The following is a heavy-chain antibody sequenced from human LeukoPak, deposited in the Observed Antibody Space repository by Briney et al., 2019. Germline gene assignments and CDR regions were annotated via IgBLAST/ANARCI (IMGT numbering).Heavy chain of an antibody. CDR2: ISSSSSYI. CDR1: GFTFSSYS. CDR3: ARDMTLIAAAGPIGY. V-gene: IGHV3-21*01. Sequence: GGSLRLSCAASGFTFSSYSMNWVRQAPGKGLEWVSSISSSSSYIYYADSVKGRFTISRDNAKNSLYLQMNSLRAEDTAVYYCARDMTLIAAAGPIGYLGQGTLVTVSS. J-gene: IGHJ4*02. D-gene: IGHD6-13*01.